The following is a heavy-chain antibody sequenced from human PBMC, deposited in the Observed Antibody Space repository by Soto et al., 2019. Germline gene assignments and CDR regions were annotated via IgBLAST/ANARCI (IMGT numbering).Heavy chain of an antibody. Sequence: TSETLSLTCAVYGGSFSGYYWSLIRQPPGKGLEWVSVIYSGGSTYYADSVKGRFTISRHNSKNTLYLQMNSLRAEDTAVYYCARGGYGDYGEYYSYYMDFWGKGTTVTVSS. CDR3: ARGGYGDYGEYYSYYMDF. CDR1: GGSFSGYY. CDR2: IYSGGST. V-gene: IGHV3-53*04. J-gene: IGHJ6*03. D-gene: IGHD4-17*01.